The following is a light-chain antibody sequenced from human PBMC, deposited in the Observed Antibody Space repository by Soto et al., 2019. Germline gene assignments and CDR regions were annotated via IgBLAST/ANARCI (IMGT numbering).Light chain of an antibody. J-gene: IGKJ4*01. CDR2: DTS. V-gene: IGKV3-11*01. CDR3: QHGSNWPPVT. CDR1: QSMSSS. Sequence: EIVLTQSPVTLSLSPGEGATLSCRASQSMSSSLAWYQHKRGQAPRLLIYDTSKRATGIPARFSGGGSGTDFTLTISSLEPEDFAVYYCQHGSNWPPVTFGGGTKVEIK.